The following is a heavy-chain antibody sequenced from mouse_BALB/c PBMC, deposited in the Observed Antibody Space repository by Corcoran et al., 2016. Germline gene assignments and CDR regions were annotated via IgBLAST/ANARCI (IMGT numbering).Heavy chain of an antibody. CDR2: IDPANGNT. D-gene: IGHD2-1*01. CDR1: GFNIKDTY. J-gene: IGHJ3*01. Sequence: EVQLQQSGAELVKPGASVKLSCTASGFNIKDTYMHWVKQRPEQGLEWSGRIDPANGNTKYDPKFQGKATITADTSSNTAYLQLSSLTSEDTAVYYCARSMVTAYWGQGTLVTVSA. V-gene: IGHV14-3*02. CDR3: ARSMVTAY.